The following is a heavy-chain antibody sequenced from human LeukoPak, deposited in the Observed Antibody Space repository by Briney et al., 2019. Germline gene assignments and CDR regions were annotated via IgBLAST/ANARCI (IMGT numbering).Heavy chain of an antibody. Sequence: NPSETLSLTCAVYGGSFSGYYWSWIRQPPGKGLEWIGEINHSGSTNYNPSLKSRVTISVDTSKNQFSLKLSSVTAADTAVYYCASRITMVRGVDYWGQGTLVTVSS. CDR1: GGSFSGYY. CDR2: INHSGST. J-gene: IGHJ4*02. V-gene: IGHV4-34*01. CDR3: ASRITMVRGVDY. D-gene: IGHD3-10*01.